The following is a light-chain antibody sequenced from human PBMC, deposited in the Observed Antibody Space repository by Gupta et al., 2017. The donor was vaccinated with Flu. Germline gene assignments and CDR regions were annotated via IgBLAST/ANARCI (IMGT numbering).Light chain of an antibody. CDR1: QSIGAY. Sequence: DFQMTQSPSSLSAFVGDRVTITCRASQSIGAYLNWYQHKPGRAPKVLIYFASNLQSGVPSRFSGSGAGTDFTLTISSRQPEDSATYYCQQSYSTPLLTFGGGTRVEIK. J-gene: IGKJ4*01. V-gene: IGKV1-39*01. CDR2: FAS. CDR3: QQSYSTPLLT.